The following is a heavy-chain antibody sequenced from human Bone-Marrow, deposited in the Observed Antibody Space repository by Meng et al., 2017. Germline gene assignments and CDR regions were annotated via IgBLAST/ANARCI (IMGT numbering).Heavy chain of an antibody. CDR3: ARDRYMGQLDY. V-gene: IGHV4-39*07. J-gene: IGHJ4*02. D-gene: IGHD2-2*01. Sequence: SETLSLTCTVSGGSISSSSYYWGWIRQPPGKGLEWIGSIYYSGSTYYNPSLKSRVTISVDTSKNQFSLKLGSVTAADTAVYYCARDRYMGQLDYWGQGTLVTVSS. CDR1: GGSISSSSYY. CDR2: IYYSGST.